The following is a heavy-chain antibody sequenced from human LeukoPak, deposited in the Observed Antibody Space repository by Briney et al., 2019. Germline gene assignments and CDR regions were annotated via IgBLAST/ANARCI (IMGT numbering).Heavy chain of an antibody. Sequence: GGSLRLSCAASGFTFSSYSMNWVRQAPGKGLEWVSSISSSSSYIYYADSVKGRFTISRDNAKNSLYLQMNSLRAEDTAVYYCAKDQVVGASSPYYFDYWGQGTLVTVSS. CDR2: ISSSSSYI. J-gene: IGHJ4*02. V-gene: IGHV3-21*01. CDR1: GFTFSSYS. CDR3: AKDQVVGASSPYYFDY. D-gene: IGHD1-26*01.